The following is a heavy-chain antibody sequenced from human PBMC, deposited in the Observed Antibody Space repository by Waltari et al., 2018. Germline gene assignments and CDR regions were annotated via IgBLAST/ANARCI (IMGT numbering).Heavy chain of an antibody. CDR3: ARGLEFWAGYYDYMDV. CDR1: GYTFTGSY. D-gene: IGHD3-16*01. J-gene: IGHJ6*03. V-gene: IGHV1-2*02. Sequence: QVQLVQSGAAVKKPGASVKVSCKHSGYTFTGSYIQWVRQAPGQGLEWMGWINPNSGGTNYAQKFQGRVTMTRDTAISTAYMELSRLRSDDTAVYYCARGLEFWAGYYDYMDVWGKGTTVTISS. CDR2: INPNSGGT.